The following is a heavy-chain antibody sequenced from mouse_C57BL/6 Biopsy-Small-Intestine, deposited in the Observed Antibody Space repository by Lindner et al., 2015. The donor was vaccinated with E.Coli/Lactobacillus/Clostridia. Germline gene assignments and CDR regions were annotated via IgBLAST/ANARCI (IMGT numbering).Heavy chain of an antibody. CDR1: GYTFTNYW. J-gene: IGHJ1*03. CDR3: ARKGIITTVVAPDWYFDV. V-gene: IGHV1-55*01. CDR2: VYPGHGST. D-gene: IGHD1-1*01. Sequence: VQLQESGAELVKPGASVKMSCKASGYTFTNYWITWVKQRPGQGLEWIGDVYPGHGSTNYNEKFKNKATLTVDTSSSTVYMQLRGLTSEDSAVYFCARKGIITTVVAPDWYFDVWGTGTTVTVSS.